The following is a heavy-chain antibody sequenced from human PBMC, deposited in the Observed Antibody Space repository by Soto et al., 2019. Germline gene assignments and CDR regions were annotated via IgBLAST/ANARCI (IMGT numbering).Heavy chain of an antibody. Sequence: QTLSLTCAITGYSFSSNIAGWSWVRQSPSRGLEWLGRTYYRSKWYYEYAVSVRGRITINPDTSKNQYSLQLNSVTPEDTAVYFCARGEQYSGRIFDYWGQGTLVTVSS. CDR2: TYYRSKWYY. CDR3: ARGEQYSGRIFDY. D-gene: IGHD1-26*01. CDR1: GYSFSSNIAG. V-gene: IGHV6-1*01. J-gene: IGHJ4*01.